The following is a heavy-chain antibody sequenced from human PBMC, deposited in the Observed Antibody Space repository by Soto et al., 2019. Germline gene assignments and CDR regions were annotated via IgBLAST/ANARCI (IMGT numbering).Heavy chain of an antibody. CDR3: ATARGYSYGRY. CDR2: ITHSGSS. D-gene: IGHD5-18*01. J-gene: IGHJ4*02. Sequence: PSETLSLTCAVYGGSFSGYYWSWIRQPPGQGLEWIGEITHSGSSNYNPPLKSRVTISVDMSKNQFSLKLSSVTAAETAVYYCATARGYSYGRYWGQGTLVTGSS. CDR1: GGSFSGYY. V-gene: IGHV4-34*01.